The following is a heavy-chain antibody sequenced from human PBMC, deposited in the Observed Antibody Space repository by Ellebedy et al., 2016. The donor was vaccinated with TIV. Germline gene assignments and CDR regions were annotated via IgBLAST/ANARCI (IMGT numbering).Heavy chain of an antibody. D-gene: IGHD3-22*01. J-gene: IGHJ4*02. CDR3: AKDLSVVASGCDY. V-gene: IGHV3-30*02. CDR2: IYYDGRKK. CDR1: GFTFSNYG. Sequence: GESLKISXEVSGFTFSNYGMHWIRQAPGKGLEWVAVIYYDGRKKYYAESVRGRFTISRDNSKNTLYMQMNSLRTADTAVYYCAKDLSVVASGCDYWGQGTLVTVSS.